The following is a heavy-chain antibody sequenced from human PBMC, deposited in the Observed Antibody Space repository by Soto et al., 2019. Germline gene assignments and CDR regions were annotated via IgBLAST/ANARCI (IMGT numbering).Heavy chain of an antibody. Sequence: SVKVSCKASGGTFSSYAISWVRQAPGQGLEWMGGIIPIFGTANYAQKFQGRVTITADESTSTAYMELSSLRSEDTAVYYCASSYCSSTSCYGQYYFDYWGQGTLVTVSS. CDR1: GGTFSSYA. D-gene: IGHD2-2*01. CDR3: ASSYCSSTSCYGQYYFDY. V-gene: IGHV1-69*13. CDR2: IIPIFGTA. J-gene: IGHJ4*02.